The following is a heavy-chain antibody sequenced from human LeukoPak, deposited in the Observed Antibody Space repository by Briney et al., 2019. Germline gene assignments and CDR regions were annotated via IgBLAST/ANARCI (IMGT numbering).Heavy chain of an antibody. J-gene: IGHJ6*04. D-gene: IGHD3-10*01. V-gene: IGHV3-30*02. CDR3: AKSGMVRGVTLDV. CDR2: IRYDGSNK. CDR1: GFIFNSYG. Sequence: GGSLRLSCAASGFIFNSYGMHWVRQAPGKGLGWVAFIRYDGSNKYYADSVKGRFTISRDNSKNTLYLQMNSLRVEDTAVYYCAKSGMVRGVTLDVWGKGTTVTVSS.